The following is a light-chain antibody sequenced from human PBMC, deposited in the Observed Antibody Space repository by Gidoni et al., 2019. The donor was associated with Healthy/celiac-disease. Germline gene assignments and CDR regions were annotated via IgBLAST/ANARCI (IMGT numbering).Light chain of an antibody. CDR1: PSVSSY. J-gene: IGKJ2*01. Sequence: EIVLTQSPATLSLSPGERATLSCRASPSVSSYLAWYQQKPGQAPRLLIYDASIRATGIPARFSGSGSGTDITLTISSLEPEDFAVYYCQQRSNWPPYTFGQXTKLEIK. CDR2: DAS. V-gene: IGKV3-11*01. CDR3: QQRSNWPPYT.